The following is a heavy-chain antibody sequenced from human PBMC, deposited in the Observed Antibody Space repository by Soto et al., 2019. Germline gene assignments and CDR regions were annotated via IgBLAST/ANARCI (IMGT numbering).Heavy chain of an antibody. CDR1: GFTFSSYA. CDR2: ISGSGGST. V-gene: IGHV3-23*01. CDR3: AKDSLTYQLLLFYYFDY. D-gene: IGHD2-2*01. Sequence: PGGSLRLSCAASGFTFSSYAMSWVRQAPGKGLEWVSAISGSGGSTYYADSVKGRFTISRDNSKNTLYLQMNSLRAEDTAVYYCAKDSLTYQLLLFYYFDYWGQGTLVTVSS. J-gene: IGHJ4*02.